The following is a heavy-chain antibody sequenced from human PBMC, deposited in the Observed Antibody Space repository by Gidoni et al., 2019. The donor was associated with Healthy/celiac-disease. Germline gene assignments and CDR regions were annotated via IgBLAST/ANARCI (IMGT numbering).Heavy chain of an antibody. V-gene: IGHV1-18*01. CDR1: GYPVTTSV. D-gene: IGHD2-2*01. J-gene: IGHJ3*02. Sequence: QVQLVQSGAEVKKPGSSVKVSCKASGYPVTTSVISWVRQAPGQGLEWRGWIRAYNGNTNYAQKLQGRVTMTTDTSTSTAYMELRSLRSDDTAVYYCARDVGYCSSTSCLDAFDIWGQGTMVTVSS. CDR3: ARDVGYCSSTSCLDAFDI. CDR2: IRAYNGNT.